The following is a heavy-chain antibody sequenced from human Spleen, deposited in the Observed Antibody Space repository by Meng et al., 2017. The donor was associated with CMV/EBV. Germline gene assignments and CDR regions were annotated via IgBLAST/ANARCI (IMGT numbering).Heavy chain of an antibody. CDR3: AREMGAKYYYYYYGMDV. Sequence: SETLSLTCIVSGYSISSGYYWGWVRQPPGKGLEWIGSIYHSGSTYDNPSLKGRVTISVDTSKNQFSLKLSSVTAADTAVYYCAREMGAKYYYYYYGMDVWGQGTTVTVSS. V-gene: IGHV4-38-2*02. J-gene: IGHJ6*02. D-gene: IGHD1-26*01. CDR1: GYSISSGYY. CDR2: IYHSGST.